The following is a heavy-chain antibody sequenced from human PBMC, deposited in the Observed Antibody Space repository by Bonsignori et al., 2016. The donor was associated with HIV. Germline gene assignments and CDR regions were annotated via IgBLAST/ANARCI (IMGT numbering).Heavy chain of an antibody. V-gene: IGHV3-23*01. Sequence: VRQAPGKGLEWVSDISGSGGSTYYADSVKGRFTISRDNSKSTLYLQMSSLRAEDTALYYCAKQTSPFLGTSTPDYWGQGTLVTVSS. CDR2: ISGSGGST. D-gene: IGHD1-14*01. J-gene: IGHJ4*02. CDR3: AKQTSPFLGTSTPDY.